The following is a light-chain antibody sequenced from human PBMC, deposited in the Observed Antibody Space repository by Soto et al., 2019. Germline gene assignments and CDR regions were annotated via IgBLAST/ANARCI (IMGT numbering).Light chain of an antibody. CDR1: QSVSSSY. CDR2: GAS. Sequence: EIVLTQSPGTLPLSPGERATLSCRASQSVSSSYLAWYQQKPGQAPRLLIYGASSRATGIPDRFSGSGSGPDFTLTISRLEPEDCAVYYCQQYGSSPPYTFGQGTKLEIK. CDR3: QQYGSSPPYT. V-gene: IGKV3-20*01. J-gene: IGKJ2*01.